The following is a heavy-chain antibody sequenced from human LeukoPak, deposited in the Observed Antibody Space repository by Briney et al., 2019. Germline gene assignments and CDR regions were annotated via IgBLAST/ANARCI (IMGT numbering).Heavy chain of an antibody. Sequence: GGSLRLSCAASGFTFSSYGMHWVRQAPGRGLEWAAFIQHDESNKYYAGSVKGRFTISRDNSKNTLYLQMNSLRTEDTAVYYCVKELYMVVWGKGTTVTVSS. V-gene: IGHV3-30*02. CDR2: IQHDESNK. CDR1: GFTFSSYG. CDR3: VKELYMVV. J-gene: IGHJ6*03.